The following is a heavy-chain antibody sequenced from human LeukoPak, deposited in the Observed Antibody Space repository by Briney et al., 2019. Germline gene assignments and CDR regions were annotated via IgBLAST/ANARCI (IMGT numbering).Heavy chain of an antibody. D-gene: IGHD5-24*01. CDR2: INPNSGGT. CDR1: GYTFSDHN. V-gene: IGHV1-2*02. Sequence: ASVKVSCKASGYTFSDHNMHWVRQAPGQGLEWMGWINPNSGGTKYVQKFQGRVTMTRDTSISTVYMELSRLRSDDTAIYYCARDRLGGMATISDTDDVFDIWGQGTMVTVSS. J-gene: IGHJ3*02. CDR3: ARDRLGGMATISDTDDVFDI.